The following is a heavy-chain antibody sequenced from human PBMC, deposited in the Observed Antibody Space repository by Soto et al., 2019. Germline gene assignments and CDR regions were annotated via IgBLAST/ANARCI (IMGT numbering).Heavy chain of an antibody. J-gene: IGHJ6*02. CDR3: ARERVVVLYYYGMDV. Sequence: PSETLSITFAISGDRVSRNIAAWTLIRQSPSRGLEWLGRTYYRSKWYNDYAVSVKSRITINPDTSKNQFSLQLNSVTPEDTAVYYCARERVVVLYYYGMDVWGQGTTVTVSS. CDR2: TYYRSKWYN. CDR1: GDRVSRNIAA. D-gene: IGHD3-22*01. V-gene: IGHV6-1*01.